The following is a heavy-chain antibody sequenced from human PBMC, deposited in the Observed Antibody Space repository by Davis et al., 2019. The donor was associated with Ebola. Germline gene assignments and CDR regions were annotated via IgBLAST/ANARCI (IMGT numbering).Heavy chain of an antibody. V-gene: IGHV4-4*08. CDR2: IYYSGST. D-gene: IGHD1-14*01. Sequence: SETLSLTCTVSGGSISSYYWSWIRQPPGKGLEWIGYIYYSGSTNYNPSLKSRVTISVDTSKNQFSLKLSSVTAADTAVYYCARDINYYGMDVWGQGTTVTVSS. CDR3: ARDINYYGMDV. J-gene: IGHJ6*02. CDR1: GGSISSYY.